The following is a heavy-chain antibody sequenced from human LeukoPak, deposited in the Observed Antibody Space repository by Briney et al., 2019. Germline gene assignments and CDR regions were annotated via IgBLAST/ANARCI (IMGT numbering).Heavy chain of an antibody. CDR2: IIPIFGTA. D-gene: IGHD2-2*01. J-gene: IGHJ3*02. CDR1: GGTFSSYA. Sequence: SVKVSCKASGGTFSSYAISWVRQAPGQGLEWMGGIIPIFGTANYAQKFQGRVTITADESTSTAYMELSSLRAEDTAVYYCARDPRVYCSSTSCYAGAFDIWGQGTMVTVSS. CDR3: ARDPRVYCSSTSCYAGAFDI. V-gene: IGHV1-69*13.